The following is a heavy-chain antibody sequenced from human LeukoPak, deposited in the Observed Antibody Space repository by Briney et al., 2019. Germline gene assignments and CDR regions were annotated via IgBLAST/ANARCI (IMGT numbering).Heavy chain of an antibody. CDR2: INHSGST. CDR3: ARGPGYGNFDY. Sequence: SETLSLTCAVYGGSFSGYYWSWIRQPPGKGLEWIGEINHSGSTNYNPSLKSRVTISVDTSKNQFSLKLSSVTATDTAVYYCARGPGYGNFDYWGQGTLVTVSS. V-gene: IGHV4-34*01. D-gene: IGHD5-12*01. J-gene: IGHJ4*02. CDR1: GGSFSGYY.